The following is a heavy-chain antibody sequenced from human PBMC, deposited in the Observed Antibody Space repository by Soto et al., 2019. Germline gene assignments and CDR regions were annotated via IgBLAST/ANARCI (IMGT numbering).Heavy chain of an antibody. CDR3: AREPGWLQSSGLNYFDY. V-gene: IGHV3-30*03. CDR2: ISYDGSNK. CDR1: GFTFSSYG. J-gene: IGHJ4*02. D-gene: IGHD5-12*01. Sequence: GGSLRLSCAASGFTFSSYGMHWVRQAPGKGLEWVAVISYDGSNKYYADSVKGRFTISRDNSKNTLYLQMNSLRAEDTAVYYCAREPGWLQSSGLNYFDYWGQGTLVTVSS.